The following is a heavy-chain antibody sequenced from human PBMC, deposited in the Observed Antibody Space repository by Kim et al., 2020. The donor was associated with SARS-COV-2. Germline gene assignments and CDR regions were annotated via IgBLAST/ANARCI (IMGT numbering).Heavy chain of an antibody. Sequence: SVRGRFTISRDESKNTAYLEMNGLKTKDTAVYYCTRIPATTLAFWDAFDIWGQGTMVTVSS. J-gene: IGHJ3*02. CDR3: TRIPATTLAFWDAFDI. V-gene: IGHV3-73*01. D-gene: IGHD3-3*02.